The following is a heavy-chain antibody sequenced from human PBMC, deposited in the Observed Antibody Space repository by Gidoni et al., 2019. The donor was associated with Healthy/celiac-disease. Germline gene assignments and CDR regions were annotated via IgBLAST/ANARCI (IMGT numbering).Heavy chain of an antibody. J-gene: IGHJ4*02. Sequence: QVQLVQSGAEVKKPGASVKVSCKASGYTFTSYAMHWVRQAPGQRLEWMGWINAGNGNTKYSQKFQGRVTITGDTSASTAYMELSSLRSEDTAVYYCARVRYSYGPDYWGQGTLVTVSS. V-gene: IGHV1-3*01. CDR2: INAGNGNT. CDR1: GYTFTSYA. D-gene: IGHD5-18*01. CDR3: ARVRYSYGPDY.